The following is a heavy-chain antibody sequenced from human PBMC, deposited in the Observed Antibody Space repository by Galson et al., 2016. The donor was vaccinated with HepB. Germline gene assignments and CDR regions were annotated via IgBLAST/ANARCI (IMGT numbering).Heavy chain of an antibody. J-gene: IGHJ4*02. V-gene: IGHV3-33*01. D-gene: IGHD5-24*01. CDR3: ARGTREFDF. Sequence: SLRLSCAASGFGFSDFAMHWVRQAPGKGLEWLALVSYDGKNEVYRDYVKGRFSISRDNPTNTLYLQLSSLRAEDTAIYYCARGTREFDFWGQGTLVTVSS. CDR2: VSYDGKNE. CDR1: GFGFSDFA.